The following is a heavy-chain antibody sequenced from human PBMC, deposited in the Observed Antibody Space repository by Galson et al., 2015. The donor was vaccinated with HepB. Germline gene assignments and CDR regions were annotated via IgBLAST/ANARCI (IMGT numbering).Heavy chain of an antibody. CDR2: ISHIDNSL. V-gene: IGHV3-21*01. Sequence: SLRLSCAASGITFSSYTMNWVRQAPGKGLEWVSSISHIDNSLYYADSVKGRFPISRDNAKNSLFLQMNSLRAEDTAMYYCASEGIWGQGTMVTVSS. D-gene: IGHD3-10*01. J-gene: IGHJ3*01. CDR3: ASEGI. CDR1: GITFSSYT.